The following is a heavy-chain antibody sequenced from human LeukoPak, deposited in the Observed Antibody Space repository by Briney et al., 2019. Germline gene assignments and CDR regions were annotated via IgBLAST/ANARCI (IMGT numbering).Heavy chain of an antibody. V-gene: IGHV4-30-2*01. CDR2: IYHSGST. D-gene: IGHD5-24*01. CDR1: GGSISSGGYY. Sequence: ASETLSLTCTVSGGSISSGGYYWSWIRQPPGKGLEWIGYIYHSGSTYYNPSLKSRVTISVDRSKNQFSLKLSSVTAADTAVYYCARLDGDGYNYRWFDPWGQGTLVTVSS. CDR3: ARLDGDGYNYRWFDP. J-gene: IGHJ5*02.